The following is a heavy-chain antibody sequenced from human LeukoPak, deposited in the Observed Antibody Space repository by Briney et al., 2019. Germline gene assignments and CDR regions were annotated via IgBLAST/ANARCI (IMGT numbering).Heavy chain of an antibody. Sequence: GGSLRLSCAASGFTFSSYAMHWVRQAPGKGLEWVAVISYDGSNKYYADSVKGRFTISRDNSKNTLHLQMNSLRAEDTAVYYCARDPYTVVVPAADYWGQGTLVTVSS. D-gene: IGHD2-2*01. V-gene: IGHV3-30*04. CDR1: GFTFSSYA. CDR2: ISYDGSNK. CDR3: ARDPYTVVVPAADY. J-gene: IGHJ4*02.